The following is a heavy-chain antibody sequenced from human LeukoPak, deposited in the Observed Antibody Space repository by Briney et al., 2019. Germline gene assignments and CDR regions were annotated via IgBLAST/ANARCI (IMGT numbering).Heavy chain of an antibody. V-gene: IGHV5-51*01. CDR1: GYSFTSYW. CDR2: IYPGDSDT. J-gene: IGHJ3*02. CDR3: ARRGDDTMIVVVGHAFDI. D-gene: IGHD3-22*01. Sequence: GESLKISCKGSGYSFTSYWIGWVRQMPGKGLEWMGIIYPGDSDTRYSPSFQGQVTISADKSISTAYLQWSSLKASDTAMYYCARRGDDTMIVVVGHAFDIWGQGAMVTVSS.